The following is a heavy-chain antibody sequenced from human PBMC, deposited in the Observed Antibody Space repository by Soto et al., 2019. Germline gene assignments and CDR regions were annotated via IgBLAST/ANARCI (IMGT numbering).Heavy chain of an antibody. CDR1: GYTFTSYY. V-gene: IGHV1-46*01. CDR3: AREYPASEYSSSSAHWFDP. D-gene: IGHD6-6*01. CDR2: INPSGGST. J-gene: IGHJ5*02. Sequence: ASVKVSFKASGYTFTSYYMHWVRQAPGQGLEWMGIINPSGGSTSYAQKFQGRVTMTRDTSTSTVYMELSSLRSEDTAVYYCAREYPASEYSSSSAHWFDPWGQGTLVTVSS.